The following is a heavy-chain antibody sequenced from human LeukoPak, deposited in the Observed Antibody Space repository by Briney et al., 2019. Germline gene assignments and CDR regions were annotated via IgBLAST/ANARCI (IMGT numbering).Heavy chain of an antibody. Sequence: SETLSLTCIVSGGSISSYYWSWIRQPPGKGLEWIGSIYYSGSTYYNPSLKSRVTISVDTSKNQFSLKLSSVTAADTAVYYCARAIGYCSSTSCYTEYFQHWGQGTLVTVSS. V-gene: IGHV4-59*01. J-gene: IGHJ1*01. D-gene: IGHD2-2*02. CDR1: GGSISSYY. CDR2: IYYSGST. CDR3: ARAIGYCSSTSCYTEYFQH.